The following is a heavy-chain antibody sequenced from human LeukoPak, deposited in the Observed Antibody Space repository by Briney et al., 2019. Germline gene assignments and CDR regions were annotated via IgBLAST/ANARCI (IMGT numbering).Heavy chain of an antibody. J-gene: IGHJ5*02. CDR1: YTFTXXG. D-gene: IGHD6-19*01. V-gene: IGHV1-18*01. CDR2: ISAYNGNT. Sequence: YTFTXXGISWVRQAPGQGLEWMGWISAYNGNTNYAQKLQGRVTMTTDTSTSTAYMELRSLRSDDTAVYYCARDSGWYEHWFDPWGQGTLVTVSS. CDR3: ARDSGWYEHWFDP.